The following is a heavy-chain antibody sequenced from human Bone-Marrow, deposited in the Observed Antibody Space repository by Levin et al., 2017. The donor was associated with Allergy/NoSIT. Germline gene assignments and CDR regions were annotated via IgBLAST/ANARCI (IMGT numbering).Heavy chain of an antibody. V-gene: IGHV4-39*07. CDR1: GGSISSSYYY. Sequence: PSETLSLTCTVSGGSISSSYYYWGWIRQPPGKGLEWIGNSYYSGRTYYNPSLRSRVTISIDTSKNHFSLKLSSVTAADTAVYYCARFWAITRVYYFDFWGPGTLVTVSS. CDR3: ARFWAITRVYYFDF. D-gene: IGHD1-20*01. J-gene: IGHJ4*02. CDR2: SYYSGRT.